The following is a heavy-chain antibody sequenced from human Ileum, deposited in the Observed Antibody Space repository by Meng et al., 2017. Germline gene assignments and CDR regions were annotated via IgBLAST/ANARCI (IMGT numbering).Heavy chain of an antibody. Sequence: QMQLQESGPGLVKTSGTLSLTCGVSGGSFSSGNWWGWVRQPPGKGLEWIGEIFHTGNTNYNPSLQSRVSLSIDKSKNQFSLKVISVTAADTAVYYCVNYCSGGKCSPNEKTQHWGQGTLVTVSS. CDR1: GGSFSSGNW. CDR2: IFHTGNT. D-gene: IGHD2-15*01. V-gene: IGHV4-4*02. CDR3: VNYCSGGKCSPNEKTQH. J-gene: IGHJ1*01.